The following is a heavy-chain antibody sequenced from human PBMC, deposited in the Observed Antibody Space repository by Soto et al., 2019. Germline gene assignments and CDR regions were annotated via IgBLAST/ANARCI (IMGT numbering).Heavy chain of an antibody. J-gene: IGHJ6*02. Sequence: SETLSLTCAVSGSSMSGFYWGWVRQPPGKGLEWIGSIFHSGNSYYNPSLKSRVILSVDTSKNQFSLNLTAAIAADTAVYYCAREDDGMDVWGQGPPVTVSS. CDR1: GSSMSGFY. CDR3: AREDDGMDV. CDR2: IFHSGNS. V-gene: IGHV4-38-2*02.